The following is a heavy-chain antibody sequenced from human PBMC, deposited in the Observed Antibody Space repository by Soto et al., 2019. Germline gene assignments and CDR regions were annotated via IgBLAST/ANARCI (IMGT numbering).Heavy chain of an antibody. CDR2: LNPSGGTT. CDR3: ARAEDKYNPTYLDH. V-gene: IGHV1-46*01. CDR1: GYTFINYY. D-gene: IGHD1-1*01. Sequence: ASVKVSCKTSGYTFINYYIHWVRQAPGQGLEWMGILNPSGGTTRYAQKFHDRVRMTRDRSTGTVYMDLGSLRSDDTAIYFCARAEDKYNPTYLDHWGLGALVTVSS. J-gene: IGHJ4*02.